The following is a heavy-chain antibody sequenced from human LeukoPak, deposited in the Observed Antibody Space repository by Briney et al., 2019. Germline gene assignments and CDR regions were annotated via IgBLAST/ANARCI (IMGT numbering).Heavy chain of an antibody. J-gene: IGHJ4*02. V-gene: IGHV3-11*01. CDR3: ARLRGFIDY. CDR1: GFILSDYY. Sequence: PGGSLRLSCAASGFILSDYYMRWVRQAPGKRREWVAYLNNIGSTIYHAGSVKVRFTISRDNATNSLSLQMNRLRPDDPAIYYCARLRGFIDYWGQGTVVTVSS. CDR2: LNNIGSTI.